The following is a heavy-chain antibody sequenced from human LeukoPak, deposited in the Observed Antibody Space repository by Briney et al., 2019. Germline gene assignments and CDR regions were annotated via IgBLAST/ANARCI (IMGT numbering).Heavy chain of an antibody. CDR3: ARDFIFNSGWYVDY. V-gene: IGHV1-2*02. CDR2: INPNSGGT. D-gene: IGHD6-19*01. Sequence: ASVKVSCKASGYTFTGYYMHWVRQAPGQGLEWLGWINPNSGGTDYAQKFQGRVTMTRDTSIRTAYMELSRLRSDDTAVYYCARDFIFNSGWYVDYWGQGTLVTVSS. J-gene: IGHJ4*02. CDR1: GYTFTGYY.